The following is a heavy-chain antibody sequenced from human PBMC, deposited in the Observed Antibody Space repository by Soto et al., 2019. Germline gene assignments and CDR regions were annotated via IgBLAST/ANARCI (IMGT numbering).Heavy chain of an antibody. V-gene: IGHV1-69*02. CDR2: VLPFLDIT. Sequence: QVQLVQSGSEVKKPGSSVRVSCKTSGDTFSIYTISWVRQAPGQGLEWMGRVLPFLDITSYSQRFQGRVMISADRSTSTAYMALTSLRSEDTAVYYCARDRDNSILPNVDSWGQGTLVYVA. J-gene: IGHJ4*02. CDR1: GDTFSIYT. CDR3: ARDRDNSILPNVDS. D-gene: IGHD2-21*01.